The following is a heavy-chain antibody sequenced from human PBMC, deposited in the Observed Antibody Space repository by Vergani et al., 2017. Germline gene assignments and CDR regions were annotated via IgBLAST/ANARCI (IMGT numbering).Heavy chain of an antibody. CDR1: GGSISAGYYF. D-gene: IGHD2-15*01. CDR2: ISASGNA. J-gene: IGHJ3*01. Sequence: QVQLQASGPGRVKPSQTLSLTCTMSGGSISAGYYFWSWIRQPAGKGLEWLGHISASGNASHSPSLKTRVSMSVDTSKNQFSLTVTSVTAADTAIYFCARRSVGYYSGGKVHPLRTAFDVCGHGTVVTVSS. CDR3: ARRSVGYYSGGKVHPLRTAFDV. V-gene: IGHV4-61*02.